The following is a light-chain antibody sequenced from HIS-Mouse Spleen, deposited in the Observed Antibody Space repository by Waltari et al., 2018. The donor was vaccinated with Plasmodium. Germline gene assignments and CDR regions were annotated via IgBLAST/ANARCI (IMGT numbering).Light chain of an antibody. CDR3: CSYAGSYTWV. V-gene: IGLV2-11*01. Sequence: QSALTQPRPVSGSPGQSVTISCTGTSSDVGGYHYVSWYQQHPGKAPKLMIYDVSKRPSGFPDRFSGSKSGNTASLTISGLQAEDEADYYCCSYAGSYTWVFGGGTKLTVL. CDR2: DVS. CDR1: SSDVGGYHY. J-gene: IGLJ3*02.